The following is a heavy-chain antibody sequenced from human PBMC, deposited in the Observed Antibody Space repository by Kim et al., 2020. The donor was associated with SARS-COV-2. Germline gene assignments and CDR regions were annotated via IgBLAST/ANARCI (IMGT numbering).Heavy chain of an antibody. V-gene: IGHV4-39*01. Sequence: LKSRVTISVDTSKNQFSLQLSSVTAADTAVYYCARHIYYGSGSYYRPPPDYWGQGTMVTVSS. J-gene: IGHJ4*02. D-gene: IGHD3-10*01. CDR3: ARHIYYGSGSYYRPPPDY.